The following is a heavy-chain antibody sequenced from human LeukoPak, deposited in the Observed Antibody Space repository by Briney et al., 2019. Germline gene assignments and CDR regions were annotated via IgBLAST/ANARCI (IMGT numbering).Heavy chain of an antibody. CDR3: ARALKGLGYLFDY. CDR1: GVSISSGAYY. J-gene: IGHJ4*02. D-gene: IGHD5-12*01. V-gene: IGHV4-31*03. CDR2: IYYSGST. Sequence: SGTLSLTCTVSGVSISSGAYYWSWIRQHPGKGLEYIGDIYYSGSTYYNPSLKSRVTISLDTSKNQFSLRLSSVTAADTAVFYCARALKGLGYLFDYWGQGSLVTVSS.